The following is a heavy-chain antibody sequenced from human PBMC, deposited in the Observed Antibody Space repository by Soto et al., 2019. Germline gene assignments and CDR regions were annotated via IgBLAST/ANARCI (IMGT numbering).Heavy chain of an antibody. Sequence: GGSLRLSCAASGFTFSSYWMHWVRQAPGKGLVWVSRINSVGSSTSYADSVKGRFTISRDNAKNTLYLQMNSLRAEDTAVYYCAKPSQPYYDFWSGYYTSDYYYYYGMDVWGQGTTVTVSS. D-gene: IGHD3-3*01. V-gene: IGHV3-74*01. CDR1: GFTFSSYW. CDR2: INSVGSST. CDR3: AKPSQPYYDFWSGYYTSDYYYYYGMDV. J-gene: IGHJ6*02.